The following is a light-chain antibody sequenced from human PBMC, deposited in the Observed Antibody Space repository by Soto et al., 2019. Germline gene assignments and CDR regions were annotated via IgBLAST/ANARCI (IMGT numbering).Light chain of an antibody. J-gene: IGKJ1*01. V-gene: IGKV3-15*01. CDR2: GAS. CDR3: QHYNNWPPWT. Sequence: EIELSQSPATLSLSPGDTATLSCRASQSISSYLAWYQQKPGQAPRLLISGASTRATGVPARFSGSASGTEFTLTISSLQSEDFAVYYCQHYNNWPPWTFGQGTKVDI. CDR1: QSISSY.